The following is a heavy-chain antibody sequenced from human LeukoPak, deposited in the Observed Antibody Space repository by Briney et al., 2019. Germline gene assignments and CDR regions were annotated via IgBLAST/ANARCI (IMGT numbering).Heavy chain of an antibody. CDR1: GGSISPYY. V-gene: IGHV4-59*12. CDR3: AREFDY. CDR2: IYYSGST. Sequence: PSETLSLTCTVSGGSISPYYWTWIRQPPGKGLEWIGYIYYSGSTYYNPSLKSRVTISVDTSKNQFSLKLSSVTAADTAVYYCAREFDYWGQGTLVTVSS. J-gene: IGHJ4*02.